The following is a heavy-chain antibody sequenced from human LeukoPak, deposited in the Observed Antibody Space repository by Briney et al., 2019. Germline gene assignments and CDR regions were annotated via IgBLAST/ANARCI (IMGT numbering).Heavy chain of an antibody. CDR2: IYPGDSDT. V-gene: IGHV5-51*01. Sequence: GESLKISCKGSGYSFSTYWIGWVRQMPGKGLEWMGLIYPGDSDTRYSPSFEGQVSMSADKSINTAYLQWSSLKASDTAIYYCARGRYCSGGTCSGPFYSNYWGQGTLVTVSS. CDR3: ARGRYCSGGTCSGPFYSNY. J-gene: IGHJ4*02. D-gene: IGHD2-15*01. CDR1: GYSFSTYW.